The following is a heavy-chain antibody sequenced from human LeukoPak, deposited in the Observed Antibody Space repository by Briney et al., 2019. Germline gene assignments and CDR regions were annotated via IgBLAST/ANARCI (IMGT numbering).Heavy chain of an antibody. Sequence: SETLSLTCTVSGGSISSYYWSWIRQPPGKGLEWIGSIYYSGSTYYNPSLKSRVTISVDTSKNQFSLKLSSVTAADTAVYYCAGGNYYDSKGYYYMDVWGKGTTVTVSS. J-gene: IGHJ6*03. CDR2: IYYSGST. CDR3: AGGNYYDSKGYYYMDV. V-gene: IGHV4-59*01. D-gene: IGHD3-22*01. CDR1: GGSISSYY.